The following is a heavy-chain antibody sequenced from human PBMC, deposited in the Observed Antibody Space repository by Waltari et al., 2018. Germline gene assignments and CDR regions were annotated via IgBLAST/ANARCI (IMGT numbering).Heavy chain of an antibody. D-gene: IGHD6-13*01. V-gene: IGHV3-30*01. CDR2: ISYDGSNK. CDR3: ARGHSSSWYEGAYFDY. J-gene: IGHJ4*02. Sequence: QVQLVESGGGVVQPGRSLRLSCAASGFTFSSYAMHWVRQAPGKGLEWVAVISYDGSNKYYADSVKGRFTISRDNSKNTLYLQMNSLRAEDTAVYYCARGHSSSWYEGAYFDYWGQGTLVTVSS. CDR1: GFTFSSYA.